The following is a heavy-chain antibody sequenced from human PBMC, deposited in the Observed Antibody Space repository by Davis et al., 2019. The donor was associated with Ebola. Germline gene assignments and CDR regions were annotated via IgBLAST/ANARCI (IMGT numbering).Heavy chain of an antibody. CDR1: GFTFSSYA. J-gene: IGHJ3*02. CDR2: ISYDGSNK. Sequence: PGGSLRLSCAASGFTFSSYAMHWVRQAPGKGLEWVAVISYDGSNKYYADSVKGRFTISRDNSKNTLYLQMNSLRAEDTAVYYCARYCNWNYISRCDAFDIWGQGTMVTVSS. D-gene: IGHD1-7*01. V-gene: IGHV3-30-3*01. CDR3: ARYCNWNYISRCDAFDI.